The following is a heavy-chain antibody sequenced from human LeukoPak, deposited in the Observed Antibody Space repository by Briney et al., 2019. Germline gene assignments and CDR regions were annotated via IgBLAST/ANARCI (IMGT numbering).Heavy chain of an antibody. CDR1: GYTFTGYY. D-gene: IGHD5-24*01. CDR2: INPNSGGT. V-gene: IGHV1-2*02. J-gene: IGHJ4*02. CDR3: ARAGTLEMATITNY. Sequence: ASVKVSCKASGYTFTGYYMHWVRQAPGQGLEWMGWINPNSGGTNYAQKFQGRVTMTRDTSISTAYMELSSLRSDDTAVYYCARAGTLEMATITNYWGQGTLVTVSS.